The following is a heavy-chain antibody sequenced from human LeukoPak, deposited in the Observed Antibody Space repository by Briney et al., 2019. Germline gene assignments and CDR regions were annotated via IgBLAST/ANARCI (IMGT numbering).Heavy chain of an antibody. CDR1: SGSISSGSYY. J-gene: IGHJ5*02. D-gene: IGHD5-18*01. CDR3: ARGRGIQLSARWFDP. Sequence: SETLSLTCTVSSGSISSGSYYWSWIRQPAGKGLEWIGRIYTSGSTNYNPSLKSRVTISVDTSKDQSSLKLSSVTAADTAVYYCARGRGIQLSARWFDPWGQGTLVTVSS. CDR2: IYTSGST. V-gene: IGHV4-61*02.